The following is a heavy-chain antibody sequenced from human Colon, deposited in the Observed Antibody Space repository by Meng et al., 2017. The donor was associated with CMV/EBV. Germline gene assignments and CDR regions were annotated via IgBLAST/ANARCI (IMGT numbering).Heavy chain of an antibody. J-gene: IGHJ1*01. CDR1: GGTFSDYA. CDR3: ASVERGYCSSNSCYNRYMHH. D-gene: IGHD2-2*01. Sequence: SVKVSCKTSGGTFSDYAFNWVRQTPGQGLEWIGGIVPAFAILRYAQKFQGRVSITTDESASSVDLELSSLRSDDTAVYYCASVERGYCSSNSCYNRYMHHWGQDTLVTVSS. V-gene: IGHV1-69*05. CDR2: IVPAFAIL.